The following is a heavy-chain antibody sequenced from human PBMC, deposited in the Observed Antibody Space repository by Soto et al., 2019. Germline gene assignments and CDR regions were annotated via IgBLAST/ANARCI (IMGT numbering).Heavy chain of an antibody. CDR3: ARDWIVGANSLYYYGMDV. D-gene: IGHD1-26*01. CDR2: IYYSGST. Sequence: SETLSLTCTVSGGSISSYYWSWIRQPPGKGLEWIGYIYYSGSTNYNPSLKSRVTIPVDTSKNQFSLKLSSVTAADTAVYYCARDWIVGANSLYYYGMDVWGQGTTVAVSS. J-gene: IGHJ6*02. CDR1: GGSISSYY. V-gene: IGHV4-59*01.